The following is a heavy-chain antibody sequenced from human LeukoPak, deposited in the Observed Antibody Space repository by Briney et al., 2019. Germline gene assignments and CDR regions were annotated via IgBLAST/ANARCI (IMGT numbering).Heavy chain of an antibody. V-gene: IGHV4-4*07. D-gene: IGHD6-13*01. Sequence: PSETLSLTCTVSGDSISSYYWSWIRQPAGKGLEWIGRIYTSGSTDYNPSLTSRVTMSVDTSKNQFSLKLSAVTAADTAVYVCARGTLVPLYYFDYWGQGTLVTVSS. CDR3: ARGTLVPLYYFDY. CDR2: IYTSGST. J-gene: IGHJ4*02. CDR1: GDSISSYY.